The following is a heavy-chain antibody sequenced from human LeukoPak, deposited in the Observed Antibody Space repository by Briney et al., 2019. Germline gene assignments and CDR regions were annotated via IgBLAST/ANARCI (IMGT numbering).Heavy chain of an antibody. CDR2: ISSSSSYI. CDR3: ARDRDSGYGFRFDP. J-gene: IGHJ5*02. D-gene: IGHD5-12*01. Sequence: GGSLRLSCAVSGFTFSDYYMSWIRQAPGKGLEWVSSISSSSSYIYYADSVKGRFTISRDNAKNSLYLQMNSLRAEDTAVYYCARDRDSGYGFRFDPWGQGTLVTVSS. CDR1: GFTFSDYY. V-gene: IGHV3-11*06.